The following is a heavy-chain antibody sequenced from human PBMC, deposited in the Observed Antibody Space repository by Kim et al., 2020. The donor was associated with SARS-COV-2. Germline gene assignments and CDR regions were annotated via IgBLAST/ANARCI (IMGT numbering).Heavy chain of an antibody. CDR1: GFTFSSYA. CDR2: IWYDGSNK. J-gene: IGHJ4*02. Sequence: GGSLRLSCAASGFTFSSYAMHWVRQAPGKGLEWVAVIWYDGSNKYYADSVKGRFTISRDNSKNTLYLQMNSLRAEDTAVYYCAKGSWYSSPQRRLDYWGQGTLVTVSS. CDR3: AKGSWYSSPQRRLDY. V-gene: IGHV3-33*06. D-gene: IGHD6-13*01.